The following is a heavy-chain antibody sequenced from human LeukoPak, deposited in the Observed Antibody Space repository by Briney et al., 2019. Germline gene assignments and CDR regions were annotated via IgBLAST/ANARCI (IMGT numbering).Heavy chain of an antibody. CDR2: VANDGRDK. D-gene: IGHD6-13*01. V-gene: IGHV3-30*18. CDR3: AKDLNVAAAGYYFDH. J-gene: IGHJ4*02. Sequence: GRSLRLSCAASGFTFSNYGMHWVRQAPGKGLEWVAVVANDGRDKRYADSVKGRFTISRDNSKNTVYLQMNSLRAEDTAVYYCAKDLNVAAAGYYFDHWGQGTLVTVSS. CDR1: GFTFSNYG.